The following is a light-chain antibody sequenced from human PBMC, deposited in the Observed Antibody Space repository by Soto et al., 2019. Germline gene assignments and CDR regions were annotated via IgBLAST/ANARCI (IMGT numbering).Light chain of an antibody. CDR1: RSFASSY. V-gene: IGKV3-20*01. CDR2: AAS. Sequence: EIVLTQSPVTLSLSPGERATLSCRASRSFASSYLGWYQQKPGQAPRLLIYAASTRATGIPDRFRGSGSATGFTLTISRLEPEDSSVYYCQHYASSPPYTFGQGSKLEIK. CDR3: QHYASSPPYT. J-gene: IGKJ2*01.